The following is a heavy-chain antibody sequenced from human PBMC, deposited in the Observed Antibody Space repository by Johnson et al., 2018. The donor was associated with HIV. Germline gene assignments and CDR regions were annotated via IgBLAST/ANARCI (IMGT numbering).Heavy chain of an antibody. D-gene: IGHD5-12*01. CDR3: AKGGRGYSGYEGGDI. CDR1: GFAFGLYD. V-gene: IGHV3-20*04. CDR2: INWNGGRT. J-gene: IGHJ3*02. Sequence: VQLVESGGGSVQSGGSLRLSCAAPGFAFGLYDMHWVRQAPGKGLEWVSGINWNGGRTVYADSVKGRFTISRANAKNYLYLQMNSRRAEDTAVYYCAKGGRGYSGYEGGDIWGQGTMVTVSS.